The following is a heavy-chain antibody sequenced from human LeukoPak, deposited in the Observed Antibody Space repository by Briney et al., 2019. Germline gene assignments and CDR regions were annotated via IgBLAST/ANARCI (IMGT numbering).Heavy chain of an antibody. D-gene: IGHD1-1*01. CDR2: IKQNGSDI. Sequence: GGSLRLSCVASGVTFSSHWMSWVRQAPGRGLEWVANIKQNGSDIYYVDSVKGRFTISRDNAKNSLYLQMNSLRAEDTAVYYRASAPSTRLPLDYRGQGTLVTVSS. CDR3: ASAPSTRLPLDY. CDR1: GVTFSSHW. J-gene: IGHJ4*02. V-gene: IGHV3-7*02.